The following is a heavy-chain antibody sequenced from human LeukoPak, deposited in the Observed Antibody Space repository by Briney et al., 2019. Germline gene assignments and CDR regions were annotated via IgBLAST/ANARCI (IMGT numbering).Heavy chain of an antibody. CDR1: GGSISRSSYY. Sequence: SETLSLTCAVSGGSISRSSYYWAWIRQPPGKGLEWVGTIYYGGSIYGDPSLKGRITISLDTSKNQFSLKLNSVTAADTAVYCCARAGWELLSASFDPWGQGTLVIVSS. V-gene: IGHV4-39*07. J-gene: IGHJ5*02. D-gene: IGHD1-26*01. CDR3: ARAGWELLSASFDP. CDR2: IYYGGSI.